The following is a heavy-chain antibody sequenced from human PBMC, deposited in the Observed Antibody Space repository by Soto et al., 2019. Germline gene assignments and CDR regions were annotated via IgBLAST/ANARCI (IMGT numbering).Heavy chain of an antibody. CDR1: GGSISSSSYY. D-gene: IGHD3-9*01. CDR2: IYYSGST. J-gene: IGHJ4*02. CDR3: ARHGISRYFDWLSPFDY. Sequence: SETLSLTCTVSGGSISSSSYYWGWIRQPPGKGLEWIGSIYYSGSTYYNPSLKSRVTISVDTSKNQFSLKLSSVTAADTAVYYCARHGISRYFDWLSPFDYWGQGTLVTVSS. V-gene: IGHV4-39*01.